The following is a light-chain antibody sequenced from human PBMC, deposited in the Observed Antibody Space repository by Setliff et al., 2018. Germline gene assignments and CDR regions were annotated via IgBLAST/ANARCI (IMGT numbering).Light chain of an antibody. CDR1: SRDVGGYNF. CDR2: DVT. Sequence: QSALALPAAVSGSPGQSIAISCTGTSRDVGGYNFVSWYQHHPDKAPKLLIYDVTVRPSGVSDRFSGSKSGNTASLTISGLQAEDEADYYCLSYTSDTTHAVFGGGTKVTVL. V-gene: IGLV2-14*03. J-gene: IGLJ2*01. CDR3: LSYTSDTTHAV.